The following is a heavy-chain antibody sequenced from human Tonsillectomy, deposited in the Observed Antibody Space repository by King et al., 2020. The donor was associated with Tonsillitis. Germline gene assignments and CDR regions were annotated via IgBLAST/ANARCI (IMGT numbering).Heavy chain of an antibody. CDR3: VEDGGCGGDCYFDY. D-gene: IGHD2-21*02. V-gene: IGHV3-64D*06. Sequence: VQLVESGGGLVQPGGSLRLSCSASGFTFSSYAMNWVRQAPGKGLEYVSAISSNGGSTYYADSVKGRFTISRDNSKNTLYLQMSSLRAEDTAVYYCVEDGGCGGDCYFDYWGQGTLVTVSS. J-gene: IGHJ4*02. CDR1: GFTFSSYA. CDR2: ISSNGGST.